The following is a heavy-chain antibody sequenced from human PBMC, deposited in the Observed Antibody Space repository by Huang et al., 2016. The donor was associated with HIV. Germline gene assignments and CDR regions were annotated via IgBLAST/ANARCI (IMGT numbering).Heavy chain of an antibody. Sequence: QVRLEQWGPNLLKPSDTLSLKCAVYGDSFSDYFGTWIRQSPVKGLEVIVEVNHVGSVTHNPSLRSRVSMSVDPSKNQIYLNLTSVSAADSAVYFCARPKMTAIPSDSSWSFFFDFWGRGTPVTVSS. CDR3: ARPKMTAIPSDSSWSFFFDF. CDR2: VNHVGSV. J-gene: IGHJ4*02. CDR1: GDSFSDYF. V-gene: IGHV4-34*01. D-gene: IGHD3-3*01.